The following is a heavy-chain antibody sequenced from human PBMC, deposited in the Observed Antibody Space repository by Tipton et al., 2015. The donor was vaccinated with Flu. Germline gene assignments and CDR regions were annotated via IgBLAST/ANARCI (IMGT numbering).Heavy chain of an antibody. CDR2: ISGSGGST. CDR1: GFTFSSYA. D-gene: IGHD5-12*01. J-gene: IGHJ4*02. Sequence: SLRLSCAASGFTFSSYAMSWVRQAPGKGLEWVSAISGSGGSTYYADSVKGRFTISRDNSKNTLHLQMNSLRAEDTAVYYCAKPYSGYDGAFEDYWGQGTLVTVSS. CDR3: AKPYSGYDGAFEDY. V-gene: IGHV3-23*01.